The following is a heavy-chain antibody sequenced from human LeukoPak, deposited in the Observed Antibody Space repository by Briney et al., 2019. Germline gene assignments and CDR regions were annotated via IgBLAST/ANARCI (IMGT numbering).Heavy chain of an antibody. CDR1: GYTFTGYY. V-gene: IGHV1-2*02. CDR3: AREGGLLWFGELLFRPNWFDP. J-gene: IGHJ5*02. D-gene: IGHD3-10*01. CDR2: INPNSGGT. Sequence: ASVKVSCKASGYTFTGYYMHWVRQAPGQGLEWMGWINPNSGGTNYAQKLQGRVTMTRDTSISTAYMELSRLRSDDTAVYYCAREGGLLWFGELLFRPNWFDPWGQGTLVTVSS.